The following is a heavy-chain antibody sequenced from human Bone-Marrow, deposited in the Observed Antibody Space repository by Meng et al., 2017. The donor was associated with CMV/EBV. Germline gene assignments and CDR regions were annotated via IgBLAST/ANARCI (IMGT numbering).Heavy chain of an antibody. CDR3: ARDRGAISEILLWIGELLPYYYYGMDV. V-gene: IGHV3-74*01. CDR2: INSDGSST. J-gene: IGHJ6*02. D-gene: IGHD3-10*01. CDR1: GFTFSSYW. Sequence: GESLKISCAASGFTFSSYWMHWVRQAPGKGLVWVSRINSDGSSTSYADSVKGRFTISRDNAKNTLYLQMNSLRAEDTAVYYCARDRGAISEILLWIGELLPYYYYGMDVWGQGTTVTVSS.